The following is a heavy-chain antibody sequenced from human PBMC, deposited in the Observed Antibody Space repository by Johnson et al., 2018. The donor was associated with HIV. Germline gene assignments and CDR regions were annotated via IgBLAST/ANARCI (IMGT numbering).Heavy chain of an antibody. J-gene: IGHJ3*02. CDR1: GFTFDEYS. D-gene: IGHD4-11*01. V-gene: IGHV3-43*01. Sequence: VQLVESGGGLVQPGGSLRLSCAASGFTFDEYSIQWVRQAPGKGLKWVSLISWYRGCTHYADSVKGRFTISRDNSKNTLYLQKNSLRAEDTAVYYCATKGITVTTARAFDIWGRGTMVTVSS. CDR3: ATKGITVTTARAFDI. CDR2: ISWYRGCT.